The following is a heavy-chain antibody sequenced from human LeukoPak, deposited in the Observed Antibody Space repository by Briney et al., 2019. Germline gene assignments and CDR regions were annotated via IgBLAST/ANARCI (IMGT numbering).Heavy chain of an antibody. V-gene: IGHV1-18*01. CDR3: ARGPTPSIAAAGTRLDY. CDR2: ISAYNGNT. CDR1: GYTFTSYG. Sequence: ASVKVSCKASGYTFTSYGVSWVRQAPGQGLEWMGWISAYNGNTNYAQKLQGRVTMTTDTSTSTAYMELRSLRSDDTAVYYCARGPTPSIAAAGTRLDYWGQGTLVTVSS. J-gene: IGHJ4*02. D-gene: IGHD6-13*01.